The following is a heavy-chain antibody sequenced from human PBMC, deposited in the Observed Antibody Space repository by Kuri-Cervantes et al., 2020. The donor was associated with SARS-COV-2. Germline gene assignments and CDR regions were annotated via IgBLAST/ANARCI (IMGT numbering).Heavy chain of an antibody. V-gene: IGHV1-69*06. D-gene: IGHD4-23*01. CDR2: IIPIFGTA. CDR3: ARLDYGGNYYYGMDV. CDR1: GGTFSSYA. Sequence: SVKVSCKASGGTFSSYAISWVRQAPGQGLEWMGGIIPIFGTANYAQKFQGRVTITADKSTSTAYMELSSLRSEDTAVYYCARLDYGGNYYYGMDVWGQGTTVTFSS. J-gene: IGHJ6*02.